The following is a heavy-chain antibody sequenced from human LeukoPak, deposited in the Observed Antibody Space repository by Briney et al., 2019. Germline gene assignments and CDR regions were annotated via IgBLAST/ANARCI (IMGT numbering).Heavy chain of an antibody. D-gene: IGHD3-3*01. J-gene: IGHJ6*03. CDR3: ARGMFGVVYYYMDV. V-gene: IGHV4-59*11. Sequence: SSETLSLTCTVSGGSISSHYWSWIRQPPGKGLEWIGYIYYSGSTNYNPSPKSRVTISVDTSKNQFSLKLSSVTAADTALYYCARGMFGVVYYYMDVWGKGTMVTVSS. CDR1: GGSISSHY. CDR2: IYYSGST.